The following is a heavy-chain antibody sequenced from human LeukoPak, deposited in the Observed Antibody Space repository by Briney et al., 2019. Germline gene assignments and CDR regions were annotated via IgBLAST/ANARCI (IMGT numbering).Heavy chain of an antibody. CDR2: ISGSGGST. J-gene: IGHJ4*02. V-gene: IGHV3-23*01. Sequence: PGGSLRLSCAASGFTFSSYAMSWVRQAPGKGLEWVSAISGSGGSTYYADSVKGRFTISRDNSKNTLYLQMNSLRAEDTAVYYCAKDLSATVVTPSYFDYWGQGTLVTVSS. CDR3: AKDLSATVVTPSYFDY. CDR1: GFTFSSYA. D-gene: IGHD4-23*01.